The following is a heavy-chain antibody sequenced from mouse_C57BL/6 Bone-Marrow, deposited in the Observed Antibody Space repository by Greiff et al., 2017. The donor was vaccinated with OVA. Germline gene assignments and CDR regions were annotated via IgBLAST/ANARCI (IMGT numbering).Heavy chain of an antibody. CDR2: IHPNSGST. Sequence: QVQLQQPGAELVKPGASVTLSCKASGYTFTSYWMHWVKQRPGQGLEWIGMIHPNSGSTNYNEKFKSKATLTVDKSSSTAYMQLSSLTSEDSAVYYCARNYYGSSSWFAYWGQGTLVTVSA. J-gene: IGHJ3*01. D-gene: IGHD1-1*01. CDR1: GYTFTSYW. V-gene: IGHV1-64*01. CDR3: ARNYYGSSSWFAY.